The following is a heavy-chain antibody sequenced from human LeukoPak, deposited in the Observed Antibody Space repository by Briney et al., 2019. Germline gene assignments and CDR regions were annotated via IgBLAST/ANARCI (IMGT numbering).Heavy chain of an antibody. CDR1: GYTFTGYY. J-gene: IGHJ4*02. CDR3: ARDIVGATGDFDY. V-gene: IGHV1-2*02. CDR2: INPNSGGT. Sequence: GASVKVSCKASGYTFTGYYMHWVRQAPGQGLEWMGWINPNSGGTNYAQKFQGRVTMTRDTSISTAYMELSWLRSDDTAVYYCARDIVGATGDFDYWGQGTLVTVSS. D-gene: IGHD1-26*01.